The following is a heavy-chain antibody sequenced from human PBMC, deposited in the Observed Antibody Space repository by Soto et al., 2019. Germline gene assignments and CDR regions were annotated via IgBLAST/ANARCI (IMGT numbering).Heavy chain of an antibody. D-gene: IGHD3-3*01. J-gene: IGHJ4*02. CDR3: ARDQLDRLKPRETRYFDY. Sequence: GGSLRLSCAASGFTVSSNYMRWVRQAPGKGLEWVSVICSGGSTYYADPVKGRFTISRDNSKNTLYLQMNSLRAEDTAVYYCARDQLDRLKPRETRYFDYWGQGTLVTVSS. V-gene: IGHV3-53*01. CDR2: ICSGGST. CDR1: GFTVSSNY.